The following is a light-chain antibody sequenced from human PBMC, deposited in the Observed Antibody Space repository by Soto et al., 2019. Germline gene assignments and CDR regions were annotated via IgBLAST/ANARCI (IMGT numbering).Light chain of an antibody. CDR2: WAS. J-gene: IGKJ4*01. V-gene: IGKV4-1*01. Sequence: DIVMTQSPDSLSVSLGERATINCRSSQTVLHSSNNKNYLAWYQQKPGQPPKLLIYWASTRDSGVPDRFSGSGSGTDFTLTISSLQAGDVAVYSCQQYYRTPITFGGGTKVEIE. CDR1: QTVLHSSNNKNY. CDR3: QQYYRTPIT.